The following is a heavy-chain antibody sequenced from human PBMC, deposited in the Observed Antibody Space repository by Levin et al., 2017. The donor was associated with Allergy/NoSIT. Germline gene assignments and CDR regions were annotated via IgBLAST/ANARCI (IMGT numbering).Heavy chain of an antibody. CDR1: GGSLSPYY. D-gene: IGHD6-13*01. CDR3: VRVAGAAADKGD. Sequence: ASETLSLTCAVYGGSLSPYYWTWIRQPPGKGLEWIGHINHSGATNYNPSLESRVTISVDTSKNQFSLKLGSVTAADTAVYYCVRVAGAAADKGDWGQGTLVTVSS. CDR2: INHSGAT. J-gene: IGHJ4*02. V-gene: IGHV4-34*01.